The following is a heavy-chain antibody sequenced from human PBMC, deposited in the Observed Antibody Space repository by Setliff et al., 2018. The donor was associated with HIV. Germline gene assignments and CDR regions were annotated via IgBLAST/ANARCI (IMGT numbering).Heavy chain of an antibody. CDR3: ARDGYTNGYGYHYFYMDV. CDR1: GDSISGYY. CDR2: IYETGST. J-gene: IGHJ6*03. V-gene: IGHV4-59*12. Sequence: LSLTCTVSGDSISGYYWSWIRQSPGKGLEWIGFIYETGSTYYNPSLKSRVSISIDTSKNQFSLKLSSVTAADTAVYFCARDGYTNGYGYHYFYMDVWGKGTTVTVSS. D-gene: IGHD5-18*01.